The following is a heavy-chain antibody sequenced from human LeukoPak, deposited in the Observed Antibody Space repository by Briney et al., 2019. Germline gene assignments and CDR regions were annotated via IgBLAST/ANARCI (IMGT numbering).Heavy chain of an antibody. Sequence: PGGPLRLSCTASGFPHSGYYLSWVRQAPGTELAWLAKIKGVGCVQDFVDSAQGRFTISRDNAKNSLYLQMNNLRVDDTAVYYCVGQLLRAVWGKGTTVTDSS. CDR1: GFPHSGYY. J-gene: IGHJ6*03. CDR3: VGQLLRAV. V-gene: IGHV3-7*01. D-gene: IGHD2-2*01. CDR2: IKGVGCVQ.